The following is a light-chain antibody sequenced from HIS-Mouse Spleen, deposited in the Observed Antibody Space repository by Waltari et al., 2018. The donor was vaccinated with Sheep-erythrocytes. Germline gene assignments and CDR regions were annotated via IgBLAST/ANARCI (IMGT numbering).Light chain of an antibody. CDR2: EGS. CDR3: CSYAGSSTPWV. Sequence: QSALTQPASVSGSPGQSITISCTGTSSDVGSYNLVSWYQQHPGKAPKLMIYEGSKRPAGVSNRLSGVKSCNTASLTISWLQAEDEADYYCCSYAGSSTPWVFGGGTKLTVL. CDR1: SSDVGSYNL. V-gene: IGLV2-23*01. J-gene: IGLJ3*02.